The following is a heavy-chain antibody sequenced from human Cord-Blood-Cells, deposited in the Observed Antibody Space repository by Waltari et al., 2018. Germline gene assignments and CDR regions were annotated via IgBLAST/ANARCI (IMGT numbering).Heavy chain of an antibody. CDR1: GFTFSSYS. Sequence: EVQLVESGGGLVKPGGSLRLSCAASGFTFSSYSMNWVRQAPGKEVEWVSTNSRSSSYIYYADSGKGRFTISRDNAKNSLYLQMNSLRAEDTAVYYCARSGYFGDAFDIWGQGTMVTVSS. D-gene: IGHD3-10*01. V-gene: IGHV3-21*01. J-gene: IGHJ3*02. CDR2: NSRSSSYI. CDR3: ARSGYFGDAFDI.